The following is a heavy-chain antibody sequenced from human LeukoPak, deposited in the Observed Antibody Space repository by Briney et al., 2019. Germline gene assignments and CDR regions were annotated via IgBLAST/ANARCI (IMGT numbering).Heavy chain of an antibody. CDR3: ARHSNYDILTGYSIAFYYYYGMDV. Sequence: PSETLSLTCTVSGGSISSSSYYWGWIRQPPGKGLEWIGSIYYSGSTHYNPSLKSRVTISVDTSKNQFSLKLSSVTAADTAVYYCARHSNYDILTGYSIAFYYYYGMDVWGQGTTVTVSS. CDR1: GGSISSSSYY. V-gene: IGHV4-39*01. D-gene: IGHD3-9*01. CDR2: IYYSGST. J-gene: IGHJ6*02.